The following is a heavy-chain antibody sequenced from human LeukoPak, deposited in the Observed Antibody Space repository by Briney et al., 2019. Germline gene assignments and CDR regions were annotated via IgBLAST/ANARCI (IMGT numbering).Heavy chain of an antibody. J-gene: IGHJ3*02. CDR1: GFTFSSYG. Sequence: GRSLRLSCAASGFTFSSYGMHWVRQAPGKGLEWVAVISYDGSNKYYADSVKGRFTISRDNSKNTLYLQMNSLRAEDTAVYYCAIVGYAFDIWGQGTMVTVSS. V-gene: IGHV3-30*03. CDR3: AIVGYAFDI. CDR2: ISYDGSNK.